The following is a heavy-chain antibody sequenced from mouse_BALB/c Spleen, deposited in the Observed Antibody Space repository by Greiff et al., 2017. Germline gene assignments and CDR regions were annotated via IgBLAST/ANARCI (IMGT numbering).Heavy chain of an antibody. D-gene: IGHD1-1*02. J-gene: IGHJ2*01. CDR2: IRNKANGYTT. V-gene: IGHV7-3*02. Sequence: EVQLVESGGGLVQPGGSLRLSCATSGFTFTDYYMSWVRQPPGKALEWLGFIRNKANGYTTEYSASVKGRFTISRDNSQSILYLQMNTLRAEDSATYYCARVPLLSYYFDYWGQGTTLTVSS. CDR1: GFTFTDYY. CDR3: ARVPLLSYYFDY.